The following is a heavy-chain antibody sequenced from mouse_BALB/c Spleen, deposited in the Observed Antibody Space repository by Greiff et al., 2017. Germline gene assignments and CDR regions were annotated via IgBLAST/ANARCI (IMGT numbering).Heavy chain of an antibody. V-gene: IGHV2-9*02. CDR1: GFSLTSYG. Sequence: VKVVESGPGLVAPSQSLSITCTVSGFSLTSYGVHWVRQPPGKGLEWLGVIWAGGSTNYKSAVMSRLSISKDNSKSQVFLKRNSLQTDDTAVYYCAGDGTKDWYFDVWGAGTTVTVSS. D-gene: IGHD4-1*01. CDR2: IWAGGST. CDR3: AGDGTKDWYFDV. J-gene: IGHJ1*01.